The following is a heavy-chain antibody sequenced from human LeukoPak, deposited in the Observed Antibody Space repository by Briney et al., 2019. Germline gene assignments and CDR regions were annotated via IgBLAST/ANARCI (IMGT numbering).Heavy chain of an antibody. Sequence: PGGSLRLSCAASGFTFSSYGMHWVRQAPGKGLEWVAVISYDGSNKYYADSVKGRFTISRDNSKNTLYLQMNSLRAEDTAVYYCAWKYYYDSSPVHYWGQGTLVTVSS. CDR3: AWKYYYDSSPVHY. V-gene: IGHV3-30*03. J-gene: IGHJ4*02. CDR1: GFTFSSYG. D-gene: IGHD3-22*01. CDR2: ISYDGSNK.